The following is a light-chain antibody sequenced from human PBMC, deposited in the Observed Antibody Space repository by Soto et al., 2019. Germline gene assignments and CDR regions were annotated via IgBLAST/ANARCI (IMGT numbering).Light chain of an antibody. Sequence: EIVLMQSPGTVSWSPGERATLSCRASQSVSSHFVAGYQAKPGPAPRLLIVGASIRVKGIPDRFIGSWSGPDFTLSSSRLEPEDFAVYYCQHYVTSLTTFGQGTKVDIK. CDR1: QSVSSHF. CDR2: GAS. CDR3: QHYVTSLTT. J-gene: IGKJ1*01. V-gene: IGKV3-20*01.